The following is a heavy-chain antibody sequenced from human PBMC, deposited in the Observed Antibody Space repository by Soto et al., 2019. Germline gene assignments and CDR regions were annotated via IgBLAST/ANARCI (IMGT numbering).Heavy chain of an antibody. J-gene: IGHJ6*02. Sequence: GGSLRLSCAASGFTFSSYWMSWVRQAPGKGLEWVANIKQDGSEKYYVDSVKGRFTSSRDNAKNSLYLQMNSLRAEDTAVYYCAREGFHQFYGMDVWGQGTTVTVSS. CDR1: GFTFSSYW. CDR2: IKQDGSEK. V-gene: IGHV3-7*01. CDR3: AREGFHQFYGMDV. D-gene: IGHD3-3*01.